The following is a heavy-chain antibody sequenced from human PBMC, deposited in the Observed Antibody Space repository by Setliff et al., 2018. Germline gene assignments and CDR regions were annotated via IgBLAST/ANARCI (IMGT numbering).Heavy chain of an antibody. CDR2: IYYSGST. D-gene: IGHD3-3*01. CDR1: GGSISNSNYY. J-gene: IGHJ6*03. CDR3: ARGIPAYDFWSGYYIGYYYYMDV. Sequence: SETLSLTCTASGGSISNSNYYWSWIRQPPGKGLEWIGYIYYSGSTNYNPSLKSRVTISVDTSKNQFSLKLSSVTAADTAVYYCARGIPAYDFWSGYYIGYYYYMDVWGKGTTVTVSS. V-gene: IGHV4-61*01.